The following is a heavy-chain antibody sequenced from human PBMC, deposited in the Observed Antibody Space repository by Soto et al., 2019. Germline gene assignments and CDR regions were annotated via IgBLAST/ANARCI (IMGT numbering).Heavy chain of an antibody. Sequence: QVQLVQSGAEVKKPGASVKVSCKASGYTFSDYYMHWVRQAPGQGLEWMGWINPNSGGTNYAQKFQGRVTMTRDTSISTAYMELSSLTSDDTDMFYCARRSSGWSDYWGQGTLVTVSS. J-gene: IGHJ4*02. CDR3: ARRSSGWSDY. V-gene: IGHV1-2*02. CDR1: GYTFSDYY. CDR2: INPNSGGT. D-gene: IGHD6-19*01.